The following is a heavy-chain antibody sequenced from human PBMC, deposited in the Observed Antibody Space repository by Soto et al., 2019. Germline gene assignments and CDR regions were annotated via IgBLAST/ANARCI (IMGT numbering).Heavy chain of an antibody. Sequence: EVRLLESGGGFVQPGGSLRLSCVASVFTFSLYTMMWVRQAPGKGAEWLSYIPPGYTSRHVADSVKGRFTVSRDNAKISLFLQMNSLTDDDTAVYYCARDHNWAFDYWGQGILVTVSS. CDR3: ARDHNWAFDY. D-gene: IGHD1-20*01. J-gene: IGHJ4*02. V-gene: IGHV3-48*02. CDR2: IPPGYTSR. CDR1: VFTFSLYT.